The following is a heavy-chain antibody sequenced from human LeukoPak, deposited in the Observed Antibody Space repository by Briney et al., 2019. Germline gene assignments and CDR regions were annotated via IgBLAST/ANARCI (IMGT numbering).Heavy chain of an antibody. V-gene: IGHV1-46*01. CDR1: GYSFTSYY. D-gene: IGHD3-22*01. CDR3: ARDTGYYYDSSGYLRFDY. J-gene: IGHJ4*02. Sequence: ASVTVSCKASGYSFTSYYMHWVRQAPGQGLGWMGIINPSGGSTSYAQKFQGRVTMTRDTSTSTVYMELSSLRSEDTAVYYCARDTGYYYDSSGYLRFDYWGQGTLVTVSS. CDR2: INPSGGST.